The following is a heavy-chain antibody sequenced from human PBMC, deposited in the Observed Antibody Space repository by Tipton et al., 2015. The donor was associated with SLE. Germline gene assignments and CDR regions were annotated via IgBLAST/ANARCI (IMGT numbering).Heavy chain of an antibody. D-gene: IGHD7-27*01. CDR1: GGSISSYY. V-gene: IGHV4-59*01. J-gene: IGHJ4*02. CDR3: ARVSSWGSGYFDY. CDR2: IYYSGST. Sequence: LRLSCTVSGGSISSYYWSWIRQPPGKGLEWIGYIYYSGSTNYNPSLKSRVTISVDTSKNQFSPKLSSVTAADTAVYYCARVSSWGSGYFDYWGQGTLVTVSS.